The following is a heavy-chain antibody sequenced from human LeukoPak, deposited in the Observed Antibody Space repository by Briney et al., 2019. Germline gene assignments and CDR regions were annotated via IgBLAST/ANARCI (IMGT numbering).Heavy chain of an antibody. CDR2: MNPNSGNT. V-gene: IGHV1-8*01. CDR1: GYTFTSYD. CDR3: ARGTYYYDSSGYSTPYYLDY. J-gene: IGHJ4*02. Sequence: ASVKVSCKASGYTFTSYDINWVRQATGQGLEWMGWMNPNSGNTGYAQKFQGRVTMTRNTSISTAYMELSSLRSEDTAVYYCARGTYYYDSSGYSTPYYLDYWGQGTLVTVSS. D-gene: IGHD3-22*01.